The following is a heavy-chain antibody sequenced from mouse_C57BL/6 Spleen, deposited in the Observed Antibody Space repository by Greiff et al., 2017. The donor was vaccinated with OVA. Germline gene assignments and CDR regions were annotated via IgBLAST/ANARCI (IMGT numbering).Heavy chain of an antibody. D-gene: IGHD1-1*01. CDR2: IYPGDGDT. Sequence: VQLQQSGAELVKPGASVKISCKASGYAFSSYWMNWVKQRPGKGLEWIGQIYPGDGDTNYNGKFKGKATLTADKSSSTAYMQLSSLTSEDSAVYFCARGRGSPYGSSPDWYFDVWGTGTTVTVAS. V-gene: IGHV1-80*01. J-gene: IGHJ1*03. CDR1: GYAFSSYW. CDR3: ARGRGSPYGSSPDWYFDV.